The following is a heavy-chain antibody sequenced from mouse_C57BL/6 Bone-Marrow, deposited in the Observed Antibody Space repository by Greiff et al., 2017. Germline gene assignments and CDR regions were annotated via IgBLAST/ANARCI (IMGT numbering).Heavy chain of an antibody. V-gene: IGHV1-69*01. CDR1: GYTFTSYW. Sequence: QVQLQQPGAELVMPGASVKLSCKASGYTFTSYWMHWVKQRPGQGLEWIGEIDPSDSYTNYNHKFKGKSTLTVDKSSSTAYMQLSSLTSEDSAVYYGARNYNRKGDYAMDYWGQGTSVTVSS. J-gene: IGHJ4*01. CDR3: ARNYNRKGDYAMDY. D-gene: IGHD2-14*01. CDR2: IDPSDSYT.